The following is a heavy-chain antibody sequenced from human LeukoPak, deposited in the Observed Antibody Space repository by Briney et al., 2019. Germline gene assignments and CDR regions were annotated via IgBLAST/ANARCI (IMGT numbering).Heavy chain of an antibody. J-gene: IGHJ3*02. V-gene: IGHV4-31*03. Sequence: KPSQTLSLTCTVSGGSISSGGYYWSWIRQHPGKGLEWIGYIYYSGSTYYNPSLKSRVTISVDTSKNQFSLKLSSVTAADTAVYYCARDRISGAVTTTGSRAFDIWGQGTMVTVSS. CDR2: IYYSGST. CDR3: ARDRISGAVTTTGSRAFDI. CDR1: GGSISSGGYY. D-gene: IGHD4-11*01.